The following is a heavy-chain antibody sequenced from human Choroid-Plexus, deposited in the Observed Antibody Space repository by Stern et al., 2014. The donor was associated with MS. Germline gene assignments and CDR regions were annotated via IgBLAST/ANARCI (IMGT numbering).Heavy chain of an antibody. CDR3: AKDRQYLTYFFDH. CDR2: VSYDGSNK. Sequence: QFQLVQSGGGVVQPGRPLRLSCVASGFTFGSCAMHWVRQAPGKGLERVAGVSYDGSNKYYEDSVKGRFTISRDNSQNTLYMQMSSLRPEDTAVYYCAKDRQYLTYFFDHWGQGSLVTVSS. J-gene: IGHJ5*02. D-gene: IGHD2/OR15-2a*01. CDR1: GFTFGSCA. V-gene: IGHV3-30*18.